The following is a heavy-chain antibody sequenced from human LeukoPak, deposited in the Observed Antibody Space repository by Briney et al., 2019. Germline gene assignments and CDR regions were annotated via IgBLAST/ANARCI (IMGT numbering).Heavy chain of an antibody. CDR2: IIPIFGTA. D-gene: IGHD3-10*01. V-gene: IGHV1-69*06. CDR1: GGTLRSCA. CDR3: ARERDYYGSGSPNWFDP. Sequence: AGKVSCKCCGGTLRSCAVSGVRHAPGQWLEWMGGIIPIFGTANYTQKFQGRVTITADKSTSTAYMELSSLRSEDTAVYYCARERDYYGSGSPNWFDPWGQGTLVTVSS. J-gene: IGHJ5*02.